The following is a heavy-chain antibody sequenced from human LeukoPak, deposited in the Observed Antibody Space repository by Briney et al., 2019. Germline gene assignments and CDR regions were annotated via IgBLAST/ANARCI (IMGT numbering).Heavy chain of an antibody. CDR1: GFPLSTYG. V-gene: IGHV3-30*02. J-gene: IGHJ2*01. CDR3: ARDRRFSNWYFDV. CDR2: IRYDGSNK. D-gene: IGHD3-3*01. Sequence: GGSLRLSCAAPGFPLSTYGMDWVRRAPGKGLEWVAFIRYDGSNKYYADSVKGRFTISRDNSKNSLYLQMNSLRAEDTAVYYCARDRRFSNWYFDVWGRGTLVTVS.